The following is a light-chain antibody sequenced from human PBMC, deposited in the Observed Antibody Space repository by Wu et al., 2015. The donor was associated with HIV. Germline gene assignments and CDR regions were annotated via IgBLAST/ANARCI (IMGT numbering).Light chain of an antibody. J-gene: IGKJ1*01. CDR3: QQSHSIPRT. CDR2: ASS. V-gene: IGKV1-39*01. Sequence: DIQMTQSPSSLSASVGDRVTITCRASQNIIGFLNWYQQKPGKAPQLLIYASSYLQGGVPSRFSGSGSGSDFTLTINNLQVEDVATYYCQQSHSIPRTFGQGTKVEI. CDR1: QNIIGF.